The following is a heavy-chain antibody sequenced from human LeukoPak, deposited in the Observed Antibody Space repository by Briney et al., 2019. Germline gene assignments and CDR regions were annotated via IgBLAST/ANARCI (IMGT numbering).Heavy chain of an antibody. CDR2: INTNTGNP. V-gene: IGHV7-4-1*02. D-gene: IGHD3-22*01. CDR3: ARDVHSSGYYPFDY. CDR1: GYTFTSYA. Sequence: ASVKVSCKASGYTFTSYAMNWVRQAPGQGLEWMGWINTNTGNPTYAQGFTGRFVFSLDTSVSTAYLQISSLKAEDTAVYCCARDVHSSGYYPFDYWGQGTLVTVSS. J-gene: IGHJ4*02.